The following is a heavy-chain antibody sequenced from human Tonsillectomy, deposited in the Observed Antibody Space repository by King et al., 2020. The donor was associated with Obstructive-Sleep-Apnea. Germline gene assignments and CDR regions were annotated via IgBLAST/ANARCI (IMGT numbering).Heavy chain of an antibody. Sequence: QLQESGPGLVKPSETLSLTCTVSGGSISSSNYYWGWIRQPPGQGLEWIGSTYYSGTTYYNPSLKSRVTISVDMSKSQFSLKLSSVTAADTALYYCARSRGRFGELSIDYWGQGTLVTVSS. V-gene: IGHV4-39*07. CDR1: GGSISSSNYY. CDR2: TYYSGTT. D-gene: IGHD3-10*01. J-gene: IGHJ4*02. CDR3: ARSRGRFGELSIDY.